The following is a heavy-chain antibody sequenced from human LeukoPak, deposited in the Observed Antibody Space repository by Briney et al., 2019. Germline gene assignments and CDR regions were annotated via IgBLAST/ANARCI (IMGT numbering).Heavy chain of an antibody. CDR1: GGSLSSSSYY. V-gene: IGHV4-39*07. CDR2: IYYSGST. CDR3: AIASGYYYDSSGYYARKINWFDP. Sequence: LSETLSLTCTVSGGSLSSSSYYWGWIRQPPGTGLEWLGSIYYSGSTYYNPSLKSRVTISVDTSKNQFSLKLSSVTAADTAVYYCAIASGYYYDSSGYYARKINWFDPWGQGTLVTVSS. D-gene: IGHD3-22*01. J-gene: IGHJ5*02.